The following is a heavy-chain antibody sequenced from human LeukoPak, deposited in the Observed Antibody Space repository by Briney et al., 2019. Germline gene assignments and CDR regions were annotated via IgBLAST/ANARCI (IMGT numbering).Heavy chain of an antibody. J-gene: IGHJ3*01. V-gene: IGHV1-2*06. CDR2: INPNTGGT. CDR1: GYIFTGYY. Sequence: ASVRLSCKASGYIFTGYYIQWVRQAPGQGLEWMGRINPNTGGTNYAQKFQGRVTMTRDTSITTAYMELSGLRSDDTAVYYCARADFGDCWGQGTMVTVSS. CDR3: ARADFGDC. D-gene: IGHD4-17*01.